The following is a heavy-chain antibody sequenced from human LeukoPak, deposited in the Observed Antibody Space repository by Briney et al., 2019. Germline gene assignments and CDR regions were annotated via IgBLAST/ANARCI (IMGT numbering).Heavy chain of an antibody. CDR1: GFTFSSYW. CDR3: AKDRELLLWFGELDY. Sequence: GGSLRLSCAASGFTFSSYWMSWVRQAPGKGLEWVANIKQDGSEKYYVDSVKGRFTISRDNSKNTLYLQMNSLRAEDTAVYYCAKDRELLLWFGELDYWGQGTLVTVSS. J-gene: IGHJ4*02. D-gene: IGHD3-10*01. V-gene: IGHV3-7*03. CDR2: IKQDGSEK.